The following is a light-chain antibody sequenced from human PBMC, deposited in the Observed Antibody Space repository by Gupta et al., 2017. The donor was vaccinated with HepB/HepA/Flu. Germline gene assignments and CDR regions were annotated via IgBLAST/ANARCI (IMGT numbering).Light chain of an antibody. CDR1: QDISYF. J-gene: IGKJ4*01. CDR2: STS. V-gene: IGKV1-8*01. Sequence: ASRLSQSPSSISASTGDTVTITCRASQDISYFLAWYQQKPGKAPNLLIYSTSTLQNGVPSRFSGGGSGTDFTLTITSLQSEDFATYYCQQYSTYPFTFGGGTKVEIK. CDR3: QQYSTYPFT.